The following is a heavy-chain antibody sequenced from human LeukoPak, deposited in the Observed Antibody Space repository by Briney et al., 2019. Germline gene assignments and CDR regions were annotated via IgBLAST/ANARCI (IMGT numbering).Heavy chain of an antibody. D-gene: IGHD1-26*01. CDR3: ARDYRLTQLQH. CDR1: GYSISSGYY. CDR2: IYHSGST. J-gene: IGHJ1*01. V-gene: IGHV4-38-2*02. Sequence: SETLSLTCTVSGYSISSGYYWGWIRQPPGKGLEWIGSIYHSGSTYYNPSLKSRVTISVDTSKNQFSLRLSSVTAADTAVYYCARDYRLTQLQHWGQGTLITVSS.